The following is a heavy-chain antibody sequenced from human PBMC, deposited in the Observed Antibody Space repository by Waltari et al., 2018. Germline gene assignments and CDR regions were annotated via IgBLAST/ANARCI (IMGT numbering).Heavy chain of an antibody. CDR1: GLTFSNSG. D-gene: IGHD1-1*01. J-gene: IGHJ4*02. Sequence: QVQVVESGGGVVQPGRSLRLSWGGSGLTFSNSGRHWVRQAPGKGLEWVAIIWFDGIGKYYADSVKGRFTISRDNSKNSLYLQMNSLRAEDTAVYYCATTSGTNWHLNYWGQGTLVTVSS. V-gene: IGHV3-33*01. CDR3: ATTSGTNWHLNY. CDR2: IWFDGIGK.